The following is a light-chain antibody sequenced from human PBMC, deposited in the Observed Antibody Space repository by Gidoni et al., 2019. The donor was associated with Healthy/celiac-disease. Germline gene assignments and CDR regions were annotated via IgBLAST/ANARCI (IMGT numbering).Light chain of an antibody. CDR1: QGISNY. CDR3: QKYNSAPKT. V-gene: IGKV1-27*01. J-gene: IGKJ1*01. Sequence: DIQMTQSPSSLSASVGDRVTITCRASQGISNYLAWYQQKPGKVPKLLIYAASTLQSGVSSRFSGSGSGTDFTLTISSLQPEDVATYYCQKYNSAPKTFXXXTKVEIK. CDR2: AAS.